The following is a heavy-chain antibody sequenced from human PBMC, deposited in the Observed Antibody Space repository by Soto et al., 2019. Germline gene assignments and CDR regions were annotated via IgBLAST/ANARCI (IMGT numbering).Heavy chain of an antibody. V-gene: IGHV3-21*01. CDR1: GFTFSSYS. CDR3: ARGAKIAAAGTPCDY. J-gene: IGHJ4*02. CDR2: ISSSSSYI. Sequence: GVSLRLSCAASGFTFSSYSMNWVRQAPGKGLEWVSSISSSSSYIYYADSVKGRFTISRDNAKNSLYLQMNSLRAEDTAVYYCARGAKIAAAGTPCDYWGQGTLVTVSS. D-gene: IGHD6-13*01.